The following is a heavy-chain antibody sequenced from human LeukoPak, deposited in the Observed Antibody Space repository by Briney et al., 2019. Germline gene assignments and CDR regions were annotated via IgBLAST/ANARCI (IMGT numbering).Heavy chain of an antibody. CDR2: IYTSGST. CDR3: ARDSKSVAARREGWRWFDP. J-gene: IGHJ5*02. V-gene: IGHV4-4*07. Sequence: SETLSLTCTVSVGSISSYYWSWIRQPAGKGLEWIGRIYTSGSTNYNPSLKSRVTMSVDTSKNQFSLKLSSVTAADTAVYYCARDSKSVAARREGWRWFDPWGQGTLVTVSS. CDR1: VGSISSYY. D-gene: IGHD6-6*01.